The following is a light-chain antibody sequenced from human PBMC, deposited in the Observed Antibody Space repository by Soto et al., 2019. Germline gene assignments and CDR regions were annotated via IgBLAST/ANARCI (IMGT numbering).Light chain of an antibody. CDR1: QSVSSN. CDR2: GAS. CDR3: QEYNNCPPMNT. J-gene: IGKJ2*01. V-gene: IGKV3-15*01. Sequence: EIVMTQSPATLSASPGERATLSCTASQSVSSNLAWYQQKPGQAPRLLIYGASTRATGIPARFSGSGSGTEFTLTISSLESEDFAVYYWQEYNNCPPMNTFGKGAKLEIK.